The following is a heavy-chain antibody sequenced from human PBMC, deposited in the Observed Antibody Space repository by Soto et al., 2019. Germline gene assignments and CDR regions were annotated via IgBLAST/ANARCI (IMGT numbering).Heavy chain of an antibody. V-gene: IGHV3-7*01. Sequence: GGSLRLSCAASGFTFSSYWMSWVRQAPGKGLEWVANIKQDGSEKYYVDSVKGRFTISRDNAKNSLYLQMNSLRAEDTAVYYCAKICSGGSCYYYYYYMDVWGKGTTVTVSS. CDR3: AKICSGGSCYYYYYYMDV. CDR1: GFTFSSYW. CDR2: IKQDGSEK. D-gene: IGHD2-15*01. J-gene: IGHJ6*03.